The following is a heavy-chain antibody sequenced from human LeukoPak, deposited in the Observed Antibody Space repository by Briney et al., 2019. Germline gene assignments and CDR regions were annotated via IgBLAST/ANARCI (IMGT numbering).Heavy chain of an antibody. D-gene: IGHD6-19*01. CDR2: ISSSSSYI. J-gene: IGHJ5*02. CDR3: AREVSRRGPYSSGWYRTVGWFDP. V-gene: IGHV3-21*01. Sequence: GGSLRLSCAASGFTFSSYSMNWVRQAPGKGLEWVSSISSSSSYIYYADSVKGRFTISRDNAKNSLYLQMNSLRAEDTAVYYCAREVSRRGPYSSGWYRTVGWFDPWGQGTLVTVSS. CDR1: GFTFSSYS.